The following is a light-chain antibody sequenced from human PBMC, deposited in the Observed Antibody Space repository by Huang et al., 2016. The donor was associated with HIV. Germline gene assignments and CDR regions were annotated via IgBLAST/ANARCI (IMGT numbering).Light chain of an antibody. V-gene: IGKV3-20*01. CDR1: QSFRDTY. J-gene: IGKJ4*01. Sequence: EVLLTQSPGTLSLSPGERATLSCRASQSFRDTYLAWYQQRPGQAPRLLIYGASSRATGIPDRFSGSGSGTDFTLTINRLEPQDFAVYFCLQYDRSPLTFGGGTKVEL. CDR2: GAS. CDR3: LQYDRSPLT.